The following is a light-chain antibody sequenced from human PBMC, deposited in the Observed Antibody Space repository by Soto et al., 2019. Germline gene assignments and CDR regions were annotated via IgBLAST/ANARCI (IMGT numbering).Light chain of an antibody. V-gene: IGLV8-61*01. CDR2: NTN. CDR3: ALYMGSGISV. CDR1: SGSVSTNYY. Sequence: QAVVTQETSFSVSPGGTVTLTCGLSSGSVSTNYYPSWYQQTPGQAPRTLIYNTNSRSSGVPYRFTGSILGNKAALTITGAQADDESDYYCALYMGSGISVFGGGTKLTVL. J-gene: IGLJ2*01.